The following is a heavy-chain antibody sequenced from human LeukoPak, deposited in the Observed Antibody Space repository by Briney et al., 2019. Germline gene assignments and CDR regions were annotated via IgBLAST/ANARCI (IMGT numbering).Heavy chain of an antibody. CDR1: GYSFTSYW. J-gene: IGHJ4*02. V-gene: IGHV5-51*01. Sequence: GESLKISCKGSGYSFTSYWIGWVRQMPGKGLEWMGIIYPGDPDTRYSPSFQGQVTISADKSISTAYLQWSSLKASDTAMYYCARLWGDTYSSSLFDYWGQGTLVTVSS. CDR2: IYPGDPDT. D-gene: IGHD4-11*01. CDR3: ARLWGDTYSSSLFDY.